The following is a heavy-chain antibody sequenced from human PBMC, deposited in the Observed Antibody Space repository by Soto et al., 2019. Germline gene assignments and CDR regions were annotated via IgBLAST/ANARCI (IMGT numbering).Heavy chain of an antibody. J-gene: IGHJ4*02. Sequence: SQTLSLTCAISGDSVSSNTASWNWIRQSPSRGLEWLGRTSFRSKWYNDYAVSVKSRIIINPDTSNNQFSLQLNSVTPEDTAVYFCAKGDSLGPNTGSAFDAWGQGIMVTVSS. CDR3: AKGDSLGPNTGSAFDA. V-gene: IGHV6-1*01. CDR2: TSFRSKWYN. CDR1: GDSVSSNTAS. D-gene: IGHD3-10*01.